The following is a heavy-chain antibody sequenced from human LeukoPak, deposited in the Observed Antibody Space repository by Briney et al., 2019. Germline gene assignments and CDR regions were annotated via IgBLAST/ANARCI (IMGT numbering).Heavy chain of an antibody. J-gene: IGHJ6*02. V-gene: IGHV3-23*01. D-gene: IGHD3-22*01. CDR1: GFTFSSYA. Sequence: GGSLRLSCAASGFTFSSYAMSWVRQAPGKGLEWVSAISGSGGSTYYADSVKGRFTISRDNSKNTLYLQMNSLRAEDTAVYYCAKVYYYDSSGYYVFSDYYYYGMDVWGQGTTVTVSS. CDR2: ISGSGGST. CDR3: AKVYYYDSSGYYVFSDYYYYGMDV.